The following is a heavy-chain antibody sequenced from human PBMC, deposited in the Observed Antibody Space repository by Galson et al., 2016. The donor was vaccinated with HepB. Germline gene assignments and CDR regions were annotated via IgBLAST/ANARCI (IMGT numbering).Heavy chain of an antibody. J-gene: IGHJ4*02. Sequence: SLRLSCAASGFTFSDFSMHWVRQAPGKGLEWVSSISGGSTDIYYADSVKGRLTISRDNAKNSLYLQMNSLSGEDAAVYYCARDRSNYGCWSGYMPDYYFDYWGQGTLVTVSS. CDR3: ARDRSNYGCWSGYMPDYYFDY. CDR1: GFTFSDFS. D-gene: IGHD3-3*01. V-gene: IGHV3-21*01. CDR2: ISGGSTDI.